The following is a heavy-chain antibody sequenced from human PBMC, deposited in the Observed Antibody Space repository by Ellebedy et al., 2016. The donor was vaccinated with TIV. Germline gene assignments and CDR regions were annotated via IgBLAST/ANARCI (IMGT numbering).Heavy chain of an antibody. Sequence: GESLKISCAASGFTSTDYAMHWVRQAPGKGLEWVAVISFDGSNKYYPDSVKGRFTISRDDSKNTLFLQMNGLRPEDTAVYYCARSSGWSSGAAFDIWGQGTLITVSS. CDR3: ARSSGWSSGAAFDI. CDR1: GFTSTDYA. D-gene: IGHD6-19*01. J-gene: IGHJ3*02. CDR2: ISFDGSNK. V-gene: IGHV3-30*04.